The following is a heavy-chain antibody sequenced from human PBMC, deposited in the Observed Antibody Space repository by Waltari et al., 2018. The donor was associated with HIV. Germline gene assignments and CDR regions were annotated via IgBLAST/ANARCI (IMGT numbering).Heavy chain of an antibody. D-gene: IGHD1-7*01. Sequence: EVQLVESGGGLVQPGRSLRLSCAASGFTFDDYALHWVRQAPGKGLEWVSGISWNRDYTGYADSVKGRFTISGDNAKNSLYLQMNSLRAEDTALYYCAKGSGGDWNYFGDFDYWGQGTLVTVSS. CDR3: AKGSGGDWNYFGDFDY. V-gene: IGHV3-9*01. CDR1: GFTFDDYA. J-gene: IGHJ4*02. CDR2: ISWNRDYT.